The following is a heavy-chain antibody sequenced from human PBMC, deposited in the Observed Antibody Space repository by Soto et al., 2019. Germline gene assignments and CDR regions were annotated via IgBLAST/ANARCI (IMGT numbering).Heavy chain of an antibody. CDR2: MYHSGST. D-gene: IGHD1-1*01. V-gene: IGHV4-30-2*04. CDR3: PKQGGKYGIRTFDP. J-gene: IGHJ5*02. Sequence: SLKRKPPGKGLEWIGYMYHSGSTYYNPSLESRVTISIDASKNQVSLNLRSVTAADTAVYYCPKQGGKYGIRTFDPWGQGTLVT.